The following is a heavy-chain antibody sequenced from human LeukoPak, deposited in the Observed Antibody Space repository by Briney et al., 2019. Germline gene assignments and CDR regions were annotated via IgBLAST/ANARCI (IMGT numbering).Heavy chain of an antibody. Sequence: XVKVSCKASGGTFSSYAISWVRQAPGQGLEWMGGIIPIFGTANYAQKFQGRVTITADESTSTAYMELSSLRSEDTAVYYCARHITGTAFYYYYYGMDVWGQGTTVTVSS. D-gene: IGHD1-20*01. CDR1: GGTFSSYA. CDR3: ARHITGTAFYYYYYGMDV. J-gene: IGHJ6*02. V-gene: IGHV1-69*13. CDR2: IIPIFGTA.